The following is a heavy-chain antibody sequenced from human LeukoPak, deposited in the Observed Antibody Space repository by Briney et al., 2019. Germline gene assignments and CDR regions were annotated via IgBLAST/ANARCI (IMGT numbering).Heavy chain of an antibody. V-gene: IGHV3-30*04. CDR3: ARDRDYGSGMFHYYYYMDV. D-gene: IGHD3-10*01. J-gene: IGHJ6*03. CDR1: GFTFSSYA. CDR2: ISYDGSNK. Sequence: GGSLRLSCAASGFTFSSYAMHWVRQAPGKGLEWVAVISYDGSNKYYADSVKGRFTISRDNSKKTVYLQMNSLRAEDTAVYYCARDRDYGSGMFHYYYYMDVWGNGTTVTISS.